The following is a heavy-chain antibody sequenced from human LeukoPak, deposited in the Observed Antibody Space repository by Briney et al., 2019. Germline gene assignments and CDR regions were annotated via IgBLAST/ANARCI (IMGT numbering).Heavy chain of an antibody. CDR1: GFTFGIYT. Sequence: GGSLRLSCAVSGFTFGIYTIRWVRQAPGKGLEWVSSISSTKTYIYYADSVKGRFTISRDIRKNSLYLQMNSRRAEDTAMYYRARGRDGSPGAYWSQGTLVTVSS. CDR2: ISSTKTYI. J-gene: IGHJ4*02. D-gene: IGHD5-24*01. CDR3: ARGRDGSPGAY. V-gene: IGHV3-21*01.